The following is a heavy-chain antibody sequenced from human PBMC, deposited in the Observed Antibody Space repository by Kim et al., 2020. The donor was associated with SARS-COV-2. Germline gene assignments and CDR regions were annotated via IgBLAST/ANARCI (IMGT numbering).Heavy chain of an antibody. CDR1: GFTFSSYS. CDR3: ASLYSGGYYGAFDI. J-gene: IGHJ3*02. V-gene: IGHV3-21*01. Sequence: GGSLRLSCAASGFTFSSYSMNWVRQAPGKGLEWVSSISSNSSYIYYADSVKGRFTISRDNAKNSLYLQMNSLRAEDTAVYYCASLYSGGYYGAFDIWGQGRMVTVSS. D-gene: IGHD1-26*01. CDR2: ISSNSSYI.